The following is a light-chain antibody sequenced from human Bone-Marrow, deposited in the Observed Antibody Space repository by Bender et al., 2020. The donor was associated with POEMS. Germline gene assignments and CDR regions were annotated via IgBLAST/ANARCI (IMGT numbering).Light chain of an antibody. J-gene: IGLJ2*01. CDR1: GSNIGSEP. CDR2: NNN. Sequence: QSVLTQPPSASGTPGQGVTISCSGGGSNIGSEPVNWFQQLPGTAPQLLIYNNNQRPSGVPDRFSGSKSGTSASLAISWLQSEDEGYYHCAAWDDSLNAVVFGGGTRLTVL. V-gene: IGLV1-44*01. CDR3: AAWDDSLNAVV.